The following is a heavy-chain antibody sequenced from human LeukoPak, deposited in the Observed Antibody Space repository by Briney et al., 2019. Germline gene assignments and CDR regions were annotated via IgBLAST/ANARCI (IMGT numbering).Heavy chain of an antibody. J-gene: IGHJ6*02. D-gene: IGHD3-3*01. CDR2: INTNTGNP. Sequence: AASVKVSCKASGYTFTSYAMNWVRQAPGQGLEWMGWINTNTGNPTYAQGFTGRFVFSLDTSVSTAYLQISSLKAEDTAVYYCARALTITIFGVVHYYYYGMDVWGQGTTVTVSS. CDR3: ARALTITIFGVVHYYYYGMDV. CDR1: GYTFTSYA. V-gene: IGHV7-4-1*02.